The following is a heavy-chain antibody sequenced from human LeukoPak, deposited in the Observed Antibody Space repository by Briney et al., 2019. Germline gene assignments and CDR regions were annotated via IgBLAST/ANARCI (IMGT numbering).Heavy chain of an antibody. D-gene: IGHD2-2*01. CDR3: ATAPSSIFDY. V-gene: IGHV3-53*01. J-gene: IGHJ4*02. CDR2: IYSRGAT. CDR1: GFSVGNNY. Sequence: GGSLRLSCAASGFSVGNNYMSWVRQAPGKGLEWASVIYSRGATYYADSVKGRFTISRDSSKNTLYLQMNSLGAEDTAVYYCATAPSSIFDYWGQGTLVTVSS.